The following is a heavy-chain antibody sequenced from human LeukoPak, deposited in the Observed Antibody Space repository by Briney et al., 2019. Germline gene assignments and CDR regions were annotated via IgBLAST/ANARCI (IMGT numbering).Heavy chain of an antibody. CDR2: ISSSGSTI. J-gene: IGHJ4*02. Sequence: GGSLRLSCAASGFTFSDYYMSWIRQAPGKGLEWVSYISSSGSTIYYADSVKGRFTISRDNAKNSLYLQMNSLRAEDTAVYYCASFLRYDYQSPLDYWGQGTLVIVSS. CDR3: ASFLRYDYQSPLDY. D-gene: IGHD5-12*01. V-gene: IGHV3-11*01. CDR1: GFTFSDYY.